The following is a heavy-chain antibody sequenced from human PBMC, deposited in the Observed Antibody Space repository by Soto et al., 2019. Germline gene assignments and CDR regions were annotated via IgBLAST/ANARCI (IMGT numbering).Heavy chain of an antibody. CDR2: IYYSGST. V-gene: IGHV4-59*02. Sequence: SETLSLTCTVCGGSVSSYYWSWIRQPPGKGLEWIGYIYYSGSTNYNPSLKSRVTISVDTSKNQFSLKLSSVTAADTAVYYCARVGTKAAVAPFDYWGQGTLVTVSS. D-gene: IGHD6-19*01. J-gene: IGHJ4*02. CDR1: GGSVSSYY. CDR3: ARVGTKAAVAPFDY.